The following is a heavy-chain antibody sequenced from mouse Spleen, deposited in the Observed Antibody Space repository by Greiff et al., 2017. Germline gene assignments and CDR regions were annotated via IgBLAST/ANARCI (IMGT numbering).Heavy chain of an antibody. V-gene: IGHV5-4*02. D-gene: IGHD2-10*02. Sequence: EVKLVESGGGLVKPGGSLKLSCAASGFTFSDYYMYWVRQTPEKRLEWVATISDGGSYTYYPDSVKGRFTISRDNAKNNLYLQMSSLKSEDTAMYYCARAGYGNYSAWFAYWGQGTLVTVSA. CDR1: GFTFSDYY. CDR3: ARAGYGNYSAWFAY. J-gene: IGHJ3*01. CDR2: ISDGGSYT.